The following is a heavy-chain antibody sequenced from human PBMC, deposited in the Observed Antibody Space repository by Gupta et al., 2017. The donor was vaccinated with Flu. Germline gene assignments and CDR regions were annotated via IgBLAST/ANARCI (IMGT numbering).Heavy chain of an antibody. J-gene: IGHJ6*02. CDR3: ARELRGIGYYYYYGMDV. V-gene: IGHV1-2*02. Sequence: QVQLVQSGAEVKKPGASVKVSCKASGYTFTGYYMHWVRQAPGQGLEWMGWINPNSGGTNYAQKFQGRVTMTRDTSISTAYMELSRLRSDDTAVYYCARELRGIGYYYYYGMDVWGQGTTVTVSS. D-gene: IGHD3-16*01. CDR1: GYTFTGYY. CDR2: INPNSGGT.